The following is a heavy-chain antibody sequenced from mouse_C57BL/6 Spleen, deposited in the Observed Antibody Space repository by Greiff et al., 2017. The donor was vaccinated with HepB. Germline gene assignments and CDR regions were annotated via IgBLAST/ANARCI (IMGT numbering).Heavy chain of an antibody. CDR2: INHSSGYT. D-gene: IGHD2-5*01. V-gene: IGHV1-4*01. Sequence: VQLQQSGAELARPGASVKMSCKASGYTFTSYTMHWVKQRPGQGLEWIGYINHSSGYTKYNQKFKDKATLTADKSSSTAYMQLSSLTSEDSAVYYFARSRSNYLFAYWGQGTLVTVSA. CDR1: GYTFTSYT. J-gene: IGHJ3*01. CDR3: ARSRSNYLFAY.